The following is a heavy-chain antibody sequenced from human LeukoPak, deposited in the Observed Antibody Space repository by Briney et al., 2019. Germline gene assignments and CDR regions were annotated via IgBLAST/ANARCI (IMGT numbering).Heavy chain of an antibody. Sequence: SETLSLTCTVSGGSISSYYWNWIRQPPGKGLEWFGYIYYTGSTNYNPSLKSRVTISVDTSKNQFSLKLNSVTATDTAVYYCARSGTSRYYFYGMDVWGQGTTVSVSS. CDR3: ARSGTSRYYFYGMDV. V-gene: IGHV4-59*08. J-gene: IGHJ6*02. CDR1: GGSISSYY. CDR2: IYYTGST. D-gene: IGHD3-9*01.